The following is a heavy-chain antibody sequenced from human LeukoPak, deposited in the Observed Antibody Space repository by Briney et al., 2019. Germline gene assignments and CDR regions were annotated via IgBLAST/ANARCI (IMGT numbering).Heavy chain of an antibody. CDR2: IIPIFGTA. Sequence: SVKVSCKASGGTFSSYAISWVRQAPGQGLEWMGRIIPIFGTANYARKFQGRVTITTDESTSTAYMELSSLRSEDTAVYYCAGSGYDSFGAFDIWGQGTMVTVSS. CDR1: GGTFSSYA. D-gene: IGHD5-12*01. V-gene: IGHV1-69*05. J-gene: IGHJ3*02. CDR3: AGSGYDSFGAFDI.